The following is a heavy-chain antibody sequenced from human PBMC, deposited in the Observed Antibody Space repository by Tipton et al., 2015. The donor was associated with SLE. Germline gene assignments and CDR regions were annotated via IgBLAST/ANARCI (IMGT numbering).Heavy chain of an antibody. CDR1: GGSISSGSYY. J-gene: IGHJ4*02. CDR3: ARGLIAARFDY. D-gene: IGHD6-6*01. CDR2: IYTSGST. V-gene: IGHV4-61*02. Sequence: LRLSCTVSGGSISSGSYYWSWIRQPAGKGLEWIGRIYTSGSTNYNPSLKSRVTISVDTSKNLFSLKLSSVTAADTAVYYCARGLIAARFDYWGQGTLVTVSS.